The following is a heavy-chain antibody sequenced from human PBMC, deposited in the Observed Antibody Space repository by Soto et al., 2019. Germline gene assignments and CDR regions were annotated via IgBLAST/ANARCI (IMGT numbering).Heavy chain of an antibody. CDR1: GDTFTDYY. D-gene: IGHD2-21*02. J-gene: IGHJ4*02. CDR2: VNPSGGHT. V-gene: IGHV1-46*01. CDR3: ARGAHVVVVTAALDY. Sequence: QVQLMQSGAEVKKPGASVKVSCKASGDTFTDYYIHWVRQAPGQGLEWMGTVNPSGGHTAYAQHFLGRVTTTRDKAPSTLYMELTSMTSDDTAIYYCARGAHVVVVTAALDYWGQGTLVTVSS.